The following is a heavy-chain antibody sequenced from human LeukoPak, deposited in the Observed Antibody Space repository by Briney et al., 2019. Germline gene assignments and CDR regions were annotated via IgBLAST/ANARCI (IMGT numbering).Heavy chain of an antibody. CDR2: ISYSGST. J-gene: IGHJ4*02. CDR1: GGSISSSSYY. CDR3: ARHDIIAVAFSY. D-gene: IGHD6-19*01. V-gene: IGHV4-39*01. Sequence: SETLSLTCTVSGGSISSSSYYWGWIRPPPGKGLGWIGSISYSGSTYYNPYLKSRVTISVDTSKNQFSLNLSSVTAADTAVYYCARHDIIAVAFSYWGQGTLVTVSS.